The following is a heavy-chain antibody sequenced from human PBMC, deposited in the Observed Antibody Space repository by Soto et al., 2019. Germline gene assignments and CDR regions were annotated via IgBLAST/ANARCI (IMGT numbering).Heavy chain of an antibody. V-gene: IGHV3-23*01. CDR3: AKETFGVGWTLDF. J-gene: IGHJ4*02. CDR1: GFNFGDYT. D-gene: IGHD6-19*01. Sequence: QLLESGGGLVQPGGSRRLSCAASGFNFGDYTMTWVRQAPGKGLVWISTISGGGGNSYYADVVKGRFTITRDNSKNTLYLQMNSLKGEDTALYVCAKETFGVGWTLDFGGQGTLVTVSS. CDR2: ISGGGGNS.